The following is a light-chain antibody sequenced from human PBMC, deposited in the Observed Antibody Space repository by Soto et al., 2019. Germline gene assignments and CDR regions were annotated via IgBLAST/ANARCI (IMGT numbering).Light chain of an antibody. CDR1: QSVSSSY. CDR3: QQYGSSPYT. J-gene: IGKJ2*01. V-gene: IGKV3-20*01. CDR2: GAS. Sequence: EIVLTQSPGTLSLSPGERATLSCRASQSVSSSYLAWYQQKPGQAPSLLIYGASSRATGLPDRFSGSGSGTDFTLTISRLEPEDFAVYYCQQYGSSPYTFGQGTKREIK.